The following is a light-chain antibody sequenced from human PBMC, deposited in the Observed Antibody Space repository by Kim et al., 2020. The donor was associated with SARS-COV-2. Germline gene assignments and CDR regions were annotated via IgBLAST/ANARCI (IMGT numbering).Light chain of an antibody. CDR1: SSDVTTFYR. J-gene: IGLJ1*01. V-gene: IGLV2-18*02. Sequence: SVPSACAGTSSDVTTFYRVSWYKPPPGAAPKLLIYELSNRASGVPDRFSASKSGDTASLTISGLQAEDEADYYCSSYTPSNTYVFGTGTKVTVL. CDR3: SSYTPSNTYV. CDR2: ELS.